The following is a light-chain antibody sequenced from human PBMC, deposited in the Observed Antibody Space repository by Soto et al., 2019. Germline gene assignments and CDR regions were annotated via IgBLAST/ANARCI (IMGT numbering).Light chain of an antibody. J-gene: IGLJ1*01. CDR2: EGS. Sequence: SVLTQPASGSGSPGQSITISCPGNSSDVGSYNLVSWYQQHPGKAPKLMIYEGSKRPSGVSNRFSGSKSGNTASLTISGLQAEDEDDYYCCSHAGSSTYVFGTGTKVTVL. V-gene: IGLV2-23*01. CDR1: SSDVGSYNL. CDR3: CSHAGSSTYV.